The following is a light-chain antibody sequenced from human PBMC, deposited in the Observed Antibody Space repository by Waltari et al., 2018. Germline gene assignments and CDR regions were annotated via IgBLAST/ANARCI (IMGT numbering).Light chain of an antibody. Sequence: DIQMTQSPSTLSASVGDRVTITCRASQTVSPSLAWHQQKPGQAPKLLLHKASILQGGVPARFSGGGSETECTLTIDGLQPDDFATYYCQQYDGYSTFGQGTKLEI. V-gene: IGKV1-5*03. J-gene: IGKJ2*01. CDR3: QQYDGYST. CDR2: KAS. CDR1: QTVSPS.